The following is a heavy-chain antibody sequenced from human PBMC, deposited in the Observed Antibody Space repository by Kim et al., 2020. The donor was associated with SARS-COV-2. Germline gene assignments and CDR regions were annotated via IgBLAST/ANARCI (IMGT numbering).Heavy chain of an antibody. V-gene: IGHV4-30-2*01. Sequence: HPSRKSAVTISVDRSKNQFSLKRRSVTAADTAVYYCARGYGSGSPYGMDVWGQGTTVTVSS. CDR3: ARGYGSGSPYGMDV. D-gene: IGHD3-10*01. J-gene: IGHJ6*02.